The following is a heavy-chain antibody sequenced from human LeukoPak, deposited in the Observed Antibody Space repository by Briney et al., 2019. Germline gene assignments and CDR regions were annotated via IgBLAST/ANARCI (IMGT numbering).Heavy chain of an antibody. CDR1: GYNFTNYG. J-gene: IGHJ4*02. D-gene: IGHD4-17*01. Sequence: GASVKVSCKASGYNFTNYGISWVRQAPGHGLEWIGWISVYSGDTNYTWKVMDRVTLTTDTSTNTAYLELRSLRSDDTAFYFCARAPSFGDYGGDYWGQGTLVTVS. CDR3: ARAPSFGDYGGDY. CDR2: ISVYSGDT. V-gene: IGHV1-18*01.